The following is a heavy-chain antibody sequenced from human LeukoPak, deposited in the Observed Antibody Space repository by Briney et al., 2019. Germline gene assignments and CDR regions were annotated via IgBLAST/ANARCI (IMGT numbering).Heavy chain of an antibody. CDR3: ARDGSRLMVYAIGGDFDY. D-gene: IGHD2-8*01. V-gene: IGHV3-21*01. CDR1: GFTFSSYE. CDR2: ISSSSSYI. Sequence: PGGSLRLSCAASGFTFSSYEMNWVRQAPGKGLEWVSSISSSSSYIYYADSVKGRFTISRDNAKNSLYLQMNSLRAEDTAVYYCARDGSRLMVYAIGGDFDYWGQGTLVTVSS. J-gene: IGHJ4*02.